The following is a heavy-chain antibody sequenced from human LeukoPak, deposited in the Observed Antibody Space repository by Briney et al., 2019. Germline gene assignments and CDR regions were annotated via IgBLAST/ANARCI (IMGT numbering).Heavy chain of an antibody. V-gene: IGHV3-20*04. CDR3: ARGYYYDSSGYQFSNFDY. Sequence: GGSLRLSCAASGFTFSSYWMSWVRQAPGKGLEWVSGINWNGDTTGYADSVKGRFTISRDNAKNSLYLQMNRLRAEDTALYYCARGYYYDSSGYQFSNFDYWGQGTLVTVSS. CDR2: INWNGDTT. CDR1: GFTFSSYW. D-gene: IGHD3-22*01. J-gene: IGHJ4*02.